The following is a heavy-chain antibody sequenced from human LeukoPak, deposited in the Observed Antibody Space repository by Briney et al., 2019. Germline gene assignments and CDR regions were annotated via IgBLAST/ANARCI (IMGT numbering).Heavy chain of an antibody. Sequence: GGSLRLSCAASGFTFSSYAMSWVRQAPGKGLEWVSSISGSGGSTYYADSVKGRFTISRDNSKNTLYLQMNSLRAEDTAVYYCAKDRDSSASLIYFDYWGQGTLVTVSS. CDR1: GFTFSSYA. D-gene: IGHD6-19*01. J-gene: IGHJ4*02. V-gene: IGHV3-23*01. CDR3: AKDRDSSASLIYFDY. CDR2: ISGSGGST.